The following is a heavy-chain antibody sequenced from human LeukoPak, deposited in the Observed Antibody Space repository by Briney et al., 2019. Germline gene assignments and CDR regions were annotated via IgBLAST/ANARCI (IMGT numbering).Heavy chain of an antibody. Sequence: AGGSLRLSCAGSGFTFNSPSWMSWVRQAPGKGLEWVANINADGSRKYYVDSVKGRFTISKDNAKKSLYLEMNSLTAEDTAVHYCARSERWGQGTLATVSS. J-gene: IGHJ4*02. CDR2: INADGSRK. CDR3: ARSER. CDR1: GFTFNSPSW. V-gene: IGHV3-7*01.